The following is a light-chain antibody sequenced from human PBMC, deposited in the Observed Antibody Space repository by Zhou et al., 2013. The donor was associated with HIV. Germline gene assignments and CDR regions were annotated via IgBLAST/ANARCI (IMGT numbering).Light chain of an antibody. J-gene: IGKJ1*01. V-gene: IGKV1-5*01. CDR3: HQFDSFPWT. Sequence: DIQMTQSPSTLSASVGDRITITCRASQSVSTYLAWYQQRPGRAPKLLVSGASTLESGVPSRFSGSGSGTDFTLTISSLQPDDFATYYCHQFDSFPWTFGQGTKLEI. CDR2: GAS. CDR1: QSVSTY.